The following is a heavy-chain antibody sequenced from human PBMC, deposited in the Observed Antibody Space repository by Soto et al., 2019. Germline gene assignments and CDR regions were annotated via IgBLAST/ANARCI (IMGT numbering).Heavy chain of an antibody. CDR1: GFTFSSYA. CDR2: ISSNGGST. Sequence: PGGSLRLSCSASGFTFSSYAMHWVRQAPGKGLEYVSAISSNGGSTYYADSVKGRFTISRDNSKNTLYLQMSSLRAEDTAVYYCVKVSSSWLDQHNYYYYYGMDVWGQGTTVTVSS. CDR3: VKVSSSWLDQHNYYYYYGMDV. J-gene: IGHJ6*02. V-gene: IGHV3-64D*06. D-gene: IGHD6-13*01.